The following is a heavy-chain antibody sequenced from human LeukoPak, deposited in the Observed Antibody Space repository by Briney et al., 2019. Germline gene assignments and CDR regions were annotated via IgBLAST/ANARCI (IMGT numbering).Heavy chain of an antibody. CDR3: ARDVLVVVDL. CDR2: IYYSGST. CDR1: GGSISSSSYY. D-gene: IGHD2-15*01. J-gene: IGHJ2*01. V-gene: IGHV4-39*07. Sequence: SETLSLTCTVSGGSISSSSYYWGWIRQPPGKGLEWIGSIYYSGSTYYNPSLKSRVTISVDTSKNQFSLKLSSVTAADTAVYYCARDVLVVVDLWGRGTLVTVSS.